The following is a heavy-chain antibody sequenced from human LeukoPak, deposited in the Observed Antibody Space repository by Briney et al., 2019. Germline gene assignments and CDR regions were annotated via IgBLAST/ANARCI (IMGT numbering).Heavy chain of an antibody. J-gene: IGHJ6*02. D-gene: IGHD3-10*01. CDR1: GITLSNYG. Sequence: GGSLRLSCAVSGITLSNYGMSWVRQAPGKGLEWVAGISGSGGSTYFADSVKGRFTISRDNSKNTLYLQMNSLRAEDTAVYYCAKESPRGLYGMDVWGQGTTVTVSS. CDR3: AKESPRGLYGMDV. CDR2: ISGSGGST. V-gene: IGHV3-23*01.